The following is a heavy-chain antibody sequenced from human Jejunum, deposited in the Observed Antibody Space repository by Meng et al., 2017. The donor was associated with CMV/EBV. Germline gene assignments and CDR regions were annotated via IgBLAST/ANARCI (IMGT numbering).Heavy chain of an antibody. J-gene: IGHJ6*02. V-gene: IGHV1-18*01. CDR1: GYSFTSYG. D-gene: IGHD3-16*01. Sequence: GYSFTSYGVGWVRQAPGQALEWVGWISAYNGNTNYAQKFQGRVTIPTDTSTGTAYMELRSLKVDDTAVYYCARGQYYQYYYGLDVWGLGTTVTVSS. CDR2: ISAYNGNT. CDR3: ARGQYYQYYYGLDV.